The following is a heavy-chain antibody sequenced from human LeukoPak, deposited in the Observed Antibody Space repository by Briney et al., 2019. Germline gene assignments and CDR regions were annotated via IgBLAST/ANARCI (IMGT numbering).Heavy chain of an antibody. J-gene: IGHJ4*02. CDR2: VSGSGGST. Sequence: WGSLRLSCAASGFTFSNYAMSWVRQPPGKGLEWVSSVSGSGGSTYYADSVKGRFTISRDNSKNTLYLQMNSLRAEDTAVYYCARAPGYYDILTPFDYWGQGTLVTVSS. D-gene: IGHD3-9*01. CDR1: GFTFSNYA. CDR3: ARAPGYYDILTPFDY. V-gene: IGHV3-23*01.